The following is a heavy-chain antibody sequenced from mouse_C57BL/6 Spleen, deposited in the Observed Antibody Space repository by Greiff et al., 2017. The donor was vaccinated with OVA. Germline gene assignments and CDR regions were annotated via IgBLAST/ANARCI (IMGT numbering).Heavy chain of an antibody. CDR3: ARSLGYDYDAYYAMDY. D-gene: IGHD2-4*01. V-gene: IGHV1-81*01. J-gene: IGHJ4*01. CDR2: IYPRSGNT. CDR1: GYTFTSYG. Sequence: VQLQQSGAELARPGASVKLSCKASGYTFTSYGISWVKQRTGQGLEWIGEIYPRSGNTYYNAKFKGKATLTADKSSSTAYMELRSLTSEDSAVYFCARSLGYDYDAYYAMDYWGQGTSVTVSS.